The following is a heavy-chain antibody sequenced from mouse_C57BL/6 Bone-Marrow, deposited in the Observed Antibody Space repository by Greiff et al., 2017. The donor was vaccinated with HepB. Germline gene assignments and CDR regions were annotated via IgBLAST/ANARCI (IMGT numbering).Heavy chain of an antibody. V-gene: IGHV5-16*01. Sequence: EVKVVESEGGLVQPGRSMKLSCTASGFTFSDYYMAWVRQVPEKGLEWVANINYDGSSTYYLDSLKSRFIISRDNAKNILYLQMSSLKSEDTATYYCARYSNYEHWYFDVWGTGTTVTVSS. CDR1: GFTFSDYY. CDR2: INYDGSST. D-gene: IGHD2-5*01. CDR3: ARYSNYEHWYFDV. J-gene: IGHJ1*03.